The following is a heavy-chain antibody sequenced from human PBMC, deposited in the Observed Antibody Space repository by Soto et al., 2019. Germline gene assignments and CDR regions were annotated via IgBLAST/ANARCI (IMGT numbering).Heavy chain of an antibody. Sequence: PSETLSLTCAVSGVTISTYYWSWIRQPPGKGLEWIGYNYHSGTTNYNPSLKSRVTISVDTSKNQFSLRLTSVTAADTAIYYCVREAYIAYGHEIDYWGQGTLVTVSS. CDR3: VREAYIAYGHEIDY. CDR1: GVTISTYY. CDR2: NYHSGTT. V-gene: IGHV4-59*01. D-gene: IGHD4-17*01. J-gene: IGHJ4*02.